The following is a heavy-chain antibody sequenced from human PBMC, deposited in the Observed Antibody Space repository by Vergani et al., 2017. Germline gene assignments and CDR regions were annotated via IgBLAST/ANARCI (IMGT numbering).Heavy chain of an antibody. D-gene: IGHD3-3*01. J-gene: IGHJ4*02. Sequence: EVQPVESGGGLVKPGGSLRLSCAASGFTFSSYSMNWVRQAPGKGLEWVSSISSSSSYIYYADSVKGRFTISRDNAKNSLYLQMNSLRAEDTAVYYCARGSSYYDFWSGYYRSNYFDYWGQGTLVTVSS. CDR2: ISSSSSYI. CDR3: ARGSSYYDFWSGYYRSNYFDY. CDR1: GFTFSSYS. V-gene: IGHV3-21*01.